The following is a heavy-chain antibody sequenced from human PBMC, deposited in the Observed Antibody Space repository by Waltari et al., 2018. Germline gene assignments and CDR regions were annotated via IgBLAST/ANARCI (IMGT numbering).Heavy chain of an antibody. CDR3: ASNRYSSGWSDAFDI. V-gene: IGHV1-69*02. D-gene: IGHD6-19*01. CDR2: IIPILVIA. J-gene: IGHJ3*02. CDR1: GGTFSSYT. Sequence: QVQLVQSGAEVKKPGSSVKVSCKASGGTFSSYTISWVRQATGQGLGWMGRIIPILVIANYAQKVQGRVTITADQSTSTAYMGLSSLRSEETAVYYCASNRYSSGWSDAFDIWGQGTMVTVSS.